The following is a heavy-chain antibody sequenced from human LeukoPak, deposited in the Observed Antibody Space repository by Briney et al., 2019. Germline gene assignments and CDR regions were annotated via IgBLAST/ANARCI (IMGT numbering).Heavy chain of an antibody. CDR2: INPNSGGT. D-gene: IGHD5-18*01. V-gene: IGHV1-2*02. Sequence: GASVKLSCKASGYTFTGYYMHWVRQAPGQGLEWMGGINPNSGGTNYAQKFQGRVTMTRDTSISTAYMEQRRLRTDDTAVYYCARDFRAAMVSDWFDPWGEGTLVTVSS. CDR3: ARDFRAAMVSDWFDP. J-gene: IGHJ5*02. CDR1: GYTFTGYY.